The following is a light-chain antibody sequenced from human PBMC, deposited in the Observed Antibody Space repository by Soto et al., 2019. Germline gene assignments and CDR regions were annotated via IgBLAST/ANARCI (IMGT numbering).Light chain of an antibody. CDR2: GNN. CDR1: SSNIGAGYD. J-gene: IGLJ2*01. Sequence: QLVLTQPPSVSGAPGQRVTISCTGSSSNIGAGYDVHWYQQVPGTAPKLLIYGNNNRPSGVPDRFSGSKSGTSASLTITGLQAEDEADYYCQSYDSILSGSVFGGGTKLTVL. V-gene: IGLV1-40*01. CDR3: QSYDSILSGSV.